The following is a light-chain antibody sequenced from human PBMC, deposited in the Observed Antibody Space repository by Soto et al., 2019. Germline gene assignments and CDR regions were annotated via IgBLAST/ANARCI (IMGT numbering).Light chain of an antibody. J-gene: IGKJ1*01. CDR3: QQYNNWPPWT. CDR1: QSVSSN. V-gene: IGKV3-15*01. CDR2: GAS. Sequence: EIVMTQSPATVSVSPGERATLSCRASQSVSSNLAWYQQKPGHAPRLLIYGASTRATGIPARFSGSGSGTDFTLTISSLQSEDFAVYYCQQYNNWPPWTFGQGTKVEIK.